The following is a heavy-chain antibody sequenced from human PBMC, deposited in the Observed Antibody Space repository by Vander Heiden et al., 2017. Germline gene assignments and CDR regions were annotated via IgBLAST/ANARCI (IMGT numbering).Heavy chain of an antibody. CDR3: ARAGRWLQSNYFDY. CDR2: IKQDGSEK. V-gene: IGHV3-7*01. D-gene: IGHD5-12*01. CDR1: GFTFSSYW. J-gene: IGHJ4*02. Sequence: EVQLVESGGGLVQPGGSLRLSCAASGFTFSSYWIIWVRQAPGKGLEWVANIKQDGSEKYYVDSVKGRFTISRDNAKNSLYLQMNSLRAEDTAVYYGARAGRWLQSNYFDYWGQGTLVTVSS.